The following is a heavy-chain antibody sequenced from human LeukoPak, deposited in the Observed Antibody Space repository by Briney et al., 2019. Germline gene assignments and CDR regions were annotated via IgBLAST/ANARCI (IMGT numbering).Heavy chain of an antibody. CDR2: IYYSGNT. J-gene: IGHJ4*02. D-gene: IGHD2-2*01. CDR1: GGSISSYY. CDR3: ARGVVPAAPTLFAY. V-gene: IGHV4-59*01. Sequence: SETLSLTCTVSGGSISSYYWSWIRQPPGKGLEWIGYIYYSGNTNYNPSLKSRVTISVDTSKNQFSLKLSSVTAADTAVYYCARGVVPAAPTLFAYWGQGTLVTVSS.